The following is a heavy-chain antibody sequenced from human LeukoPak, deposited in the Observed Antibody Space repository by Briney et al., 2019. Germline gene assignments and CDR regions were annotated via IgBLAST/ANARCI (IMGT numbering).Heavy chain of an antibody. D-gene: IGHD4-17*01. Sequence: PSQTLSLTCAVSGGSISSGGYSWSCIRQPLGQGLEWIGYIYHSGSTYYNPSLKSRVTISVDRSKNQFSLKLSSVTAADTAVYYCARIRLRGPYYYGMDVWGKGTTVTVSS. V-gene: IGHV4-30-2*01. J-gene: IGHJ6*04. CDR3: ARIRLRGPYYYGMDV. CDR1: GGSISSGGYS. CDR2: IYHSGST.